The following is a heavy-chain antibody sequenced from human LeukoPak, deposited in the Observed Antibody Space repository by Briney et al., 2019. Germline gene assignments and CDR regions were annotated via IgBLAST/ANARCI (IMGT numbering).Heavy chain of an antibody. D-gene: IGHD6-19*01. CDR1: RFTFSSYA. Sequence: PGGSLRLSCAASRFTFSSYAMSWVRQAPGKGLEWVSAISGSGGSTYYADSVKGRFTISRDNSKNTLYLQMNSLRAEDTAVYYCAKLPSRYSSGWYWGQRTLVTVSS. CDR2: ISGSGGST. V-gene: IGHV3-23*01. J-gene: IGHJ4*02. CDR3: AKLPSRYSSGWY.